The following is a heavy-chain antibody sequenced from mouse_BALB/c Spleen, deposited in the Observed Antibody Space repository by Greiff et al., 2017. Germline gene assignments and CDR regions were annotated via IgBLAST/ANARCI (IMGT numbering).Heavy chain of an antibody. D-gene: IGHD3-1*01. CDR2: ISNGGGCT. CDR3: ARHGGASPFDY. CDR1: GFTFSSYT. J-gene: IGHJ2*01. Sequence: LQQSGGGLVQPGGSLKLSCAASGFTFSSYTMSWVRQTPEKRLEWVAYISNGGGCTYYPDTVKGRFTISRDNAKNTLYLQMSSLKSEDTAMYYCARHGGASPFDYWGQGTTLTVAS. V-gene: IGHV5-12-2*01.